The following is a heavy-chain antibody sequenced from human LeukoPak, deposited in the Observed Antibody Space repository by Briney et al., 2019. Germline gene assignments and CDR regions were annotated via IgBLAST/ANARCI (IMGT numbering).Heavy chain of an antibody. CDR2: INHSGST. V-gene: IGHV4-34*01. J-gene: IGHJ6*03. Sequence: SETLSLTCAVYGGSFSGYYWSWIRQPPGKGLEWIGEINHSGSTNYNPSLKSRVTISVDTSKNQFSLKLSSVTAADTAVYYCARDMVRGVGYYYYYMDVWGKGTTVTISS. CDR1: GGSFSGYY. CDR3: ARDMVRGVGYYYYYMDV. D-gene: IGHD3-10*01.